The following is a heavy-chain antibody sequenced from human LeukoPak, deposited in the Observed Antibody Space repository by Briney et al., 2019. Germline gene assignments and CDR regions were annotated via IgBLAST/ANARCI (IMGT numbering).Heavy chain of an antibody. V-gene: IGHV1-18*04. CDR2: ISAYNGNT. D-gene: IGHD4-17*01. J-gene: IGHJ4*02. CDR3: ARDSDYGDYGHFDY. Sequence: GASVKVSCKASGYTFTGYYMHWVRQAPGQGLEWMGWISAYNGNTNYAQKLQGRVTMTTDTSTSTAYMELRSLRSDDTAVYYCARDSDYGDYGHFDYWGQGTLVTVSS. CDR1: GYTFTGYY.